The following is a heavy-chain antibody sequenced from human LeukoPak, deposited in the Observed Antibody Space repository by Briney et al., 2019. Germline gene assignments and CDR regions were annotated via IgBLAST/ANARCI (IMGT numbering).Heavy chain of an antibody. V-gene: IGHV4-59*01. CDR2: IYYSGST. Sequence: SETLSLTCTVSGGSISSYFWSWLRQPPGKGLDWIGYIYYSGSTNYNPSLKSRVTISVDTSKNQFSLKLSSVTAADTAVYYCARGANYDFWSGLYGWFDPWGQGTLVTVSS. J-gene: IGHJ5*02. D-gene: IGHD3-3*01. CDR3: ARGANYDFWSGLYGWFDP. CDR1: GGSISSYF.